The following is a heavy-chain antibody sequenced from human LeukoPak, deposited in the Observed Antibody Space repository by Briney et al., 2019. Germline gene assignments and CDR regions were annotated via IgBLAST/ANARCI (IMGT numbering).Heavy chain of an antibody. Sequence: KPSETLSLTCTVSGGSISSYYWSWIRQPPGKGLEWIGNIYYSGSTNYNPSLKGRVTMSVDTSKNQFSLRLSSVTAADTAVYYCARRSGGNWESFYFDYWGQGTLVTVSS. V-gene: IGHV4-59*08. CDR1: GGSISSYY. J-gene: IGHJ4*02. CDR3: ARRSGGNWESFYFDY. D-gene: IGHD2-15*01. CDR2: IYYSGST.